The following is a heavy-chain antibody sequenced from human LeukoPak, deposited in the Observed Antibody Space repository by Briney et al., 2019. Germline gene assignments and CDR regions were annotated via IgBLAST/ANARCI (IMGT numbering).Heavy chain of an antibody. CDR1: GGSFSGYY. J-gene: IGHJ5*02. CDR2: INHSGST. CDR3: ARGPVCPALFSGSGGNCRLPWFDP. V-gene: IGHV4-34*01. Sequence: SETLSLTCAVYGGSFSGYYWSWIRQPPGKGLEWIGEINHSGSTNYNPSLKSRVTISVDTSKNQFSLKLSSVTAADTAVYYCARGPVCPALFSGSGGNCRLPWFDPWGQGTLVTVSS. D-gene: IGHD2-15*01.